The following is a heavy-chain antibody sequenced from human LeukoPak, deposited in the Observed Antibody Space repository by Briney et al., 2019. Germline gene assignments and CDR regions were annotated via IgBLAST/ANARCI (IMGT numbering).Heavy chain of an antibody. CDR3: AKDHLRYCSGGSCYSTDY. CDR1: GFTFSSYG. J-gene: IGHJ4*02. Sequence: GGSLRLSCAASGFTFSSYGMHWVRQAPGKGLEWVAVISYDGSNKYYADSVKGRFTISRDNSKNTLYLQMNSLRAEDTAVYYCAKDHLRYCSGGSCYSTDYWGQGTLVTVSS. D-gene: IGHD2-15*01. CDR2: ISYDGSNK. V-gene: IGHV3-30*18.